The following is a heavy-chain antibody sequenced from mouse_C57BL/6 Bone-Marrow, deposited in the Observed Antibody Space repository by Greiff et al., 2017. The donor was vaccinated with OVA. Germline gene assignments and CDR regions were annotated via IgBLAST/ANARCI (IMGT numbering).Heavy chain of an antibody. V-gene: IGHV1-69*01. Sequence: QVQLQQPGAELVIPGASVKLSCKASGYTFTSYWMHWVKQRPGQGLEWIGEIDPSDSYTNYNQKFKGKSTLTVDKSSSTAYMQLSSLTSEDSAVYYCARHGRYAMDYWGQGTSVTVSS. CDR2: IDPSDSYT. D-gene: IGHD1-1*02. J-gene: IGHJ4*01. CDR1: GYTFTSYW. CDR3: ARHGRYAMDY.